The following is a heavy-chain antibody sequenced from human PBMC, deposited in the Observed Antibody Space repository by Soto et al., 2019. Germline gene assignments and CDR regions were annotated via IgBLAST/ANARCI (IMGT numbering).Heavy chain of an antibody. D-gene: IGHD3-10*01. CDR3: ARYGSGSSILVY. J-gene: IGHJ1*01. Sequence: GVSLRLSCAASGFTFSSYAMHWVRQAPGQGPERVAVISYDGSNKYYADSVKGRFTISRDNSKNPLYLQMNSLRAEDTVVYYCARYGSGSSILVYWRQGTLGTVS. CDR1: GFTFSSYA. CDR2: ISYDGSNK. V-gene: IGHV3-30-3*01.